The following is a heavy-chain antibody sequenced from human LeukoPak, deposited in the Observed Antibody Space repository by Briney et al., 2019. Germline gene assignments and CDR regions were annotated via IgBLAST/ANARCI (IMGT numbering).Heavy chain of an antibody. V-gene: IGHV3-21*01. CDR1: GFTFSSYS. CDR3: ARTGDETSGSYYRWSDY. D-gene: IGHD3-10*01. Sequence: GGSLRLSCAASGFTFSSYSMNWVRQAPGKGLEWVSSISSSGSYIYDADSMKGRFTISRDNAKNSLYLQMNSLRVEDTAIYYCARTGDETSGSYYRWSDYWGQGILVTVSS. J-gene: IGHJ4*02. CDR2: ISSSGSYI.